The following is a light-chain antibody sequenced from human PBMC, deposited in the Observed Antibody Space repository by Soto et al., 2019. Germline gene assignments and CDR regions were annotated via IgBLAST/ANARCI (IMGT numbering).Light chain of an antibody. CDR1: SSDVGSYNL. CDR2: EGS. Sequence: QSALTQPASVSGSPGQSITISCTGTSSDVGSYNLVSWYQQHPGKAPKLMIYEGSKRPAVVSNRFSGSKSGNTASLTISGLQAEDEADYYGCSYAGSSTAFGTGTKLTVL. CDR3: CSYAGSSTA. V-gene: IGLV2-23*01. J-gene: IGLJ1*01.